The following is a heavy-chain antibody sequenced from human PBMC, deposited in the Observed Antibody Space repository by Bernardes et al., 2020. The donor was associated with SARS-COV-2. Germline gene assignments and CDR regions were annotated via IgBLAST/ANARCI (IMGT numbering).Heavy chain of an antibody. CDR2: INSDGSST. Sequence: GSLRLSCAASGFTFSRYWMHWVRQAPGKGLVWVSRINSDGSSTIYVDSVKGRLTISRDNSENTAYLQMNSLRAEDTAVYYCTRATNYGMDVWGQGTTVTVSS. CDR3: TRATNYGMDV. J-gene: IGHJ6*02. V-gene: IGHV3-74*01. CDR1: GFTFSRYW.